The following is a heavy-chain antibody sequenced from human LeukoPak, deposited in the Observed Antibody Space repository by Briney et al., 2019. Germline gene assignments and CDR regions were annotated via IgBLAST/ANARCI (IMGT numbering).Heavy chain of an antibody. CDR1: GFRFSGYV. Sequence: GGSLRLSCVASGFRFSGYVMKWVRQAPGKGLEWVSTISMISSYMYYADSVRGRFTISRDNAKNSLYLQMTSLRAEDAAVYYCAREDYSSGNPTIDHWGQGTLVTVSS. D-gene: IGHD3-10*01. CDR2: ISMISSYM. J-gene: IGHJ4*02. V-gene: IGHV3-21*01. CDR3: AREDYSSGNPTIDH.